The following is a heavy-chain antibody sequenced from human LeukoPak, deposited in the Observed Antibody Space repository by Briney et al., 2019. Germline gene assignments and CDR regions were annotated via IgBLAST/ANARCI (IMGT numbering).Heavy chain of an antibody. CDR3: ARGLGGRIAAAGTRYYYYYYMDV. Sequence: PSETLSLTCAVYGGSFSGYYWSWIRQPPGKGLEWIGEINHSGSTNYNPSLKSRVTISVDTSKNQFSLKLSSVTAADTAVYYCARGLGGRIAAAGTRYYYYYYMDVWGKGTTVTVSS. CDR1: GGSFSGYY. D-gene: IGHD6-13*01. V-gene: IGHV4-34*01. J-gene: IGHJ6*03. CDR2: INHSGST.